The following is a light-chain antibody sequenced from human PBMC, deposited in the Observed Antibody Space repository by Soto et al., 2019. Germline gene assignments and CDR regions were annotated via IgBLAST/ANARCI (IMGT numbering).Light chain of an antibody. J-gene: IGKJ4*01. V-gene: IGKV1-33*01. CDR3: RQYDILTIT. CDR1: DDIINS. CDR2: DAS. Sequence: DIQATQSPSSLSASVGDRVTITCHASDDIINSLNWYQQKPGKAPKLLIHDASISQTRDPSTFSGSGSGKDFSFTITGLQPEDLATYYCRQYDILTITFCGGTKVDI.